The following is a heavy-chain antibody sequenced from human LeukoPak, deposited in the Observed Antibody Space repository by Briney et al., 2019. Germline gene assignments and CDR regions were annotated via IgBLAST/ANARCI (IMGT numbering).Heavy chain of an antibody. V-gene: IGHV3-64*01. J-gene: IGHJ6*02. CDR3: ARDEIMDV. CDR1: GLTFRSYA. Sequence: GGSLRLSCAASGLTFRSYAMHWVRQAPGKGLEYVSAISSNGGSTYYANSVKGRFTISRDNSKNTLYLQMGSLRAEDMAVYYCARDEIMDVWGQGTTVTVSS. CDR2: ISSNGGST. D-gene: IGHD5-24*01.